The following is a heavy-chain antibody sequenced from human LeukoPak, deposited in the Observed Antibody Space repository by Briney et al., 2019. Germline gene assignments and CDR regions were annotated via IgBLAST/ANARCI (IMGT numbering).Heavy chain of an antibody. D-gene: IGHD3-16*01. Sequence: GGSLRLSCAASGFTFSSFGMHWVRQAPGKGLEWVAFISYDGSTKYYADSVKGRFTISRDNSKNTLYLQMNSLRDEDTAVYYCDKREVRGTYLYYFDYWGQGTLVTVSS. CDR2: ISYDGSTK. CDR1: GFTFSSFG. J-gene: IGHJ4*02. V-gene: IGHV3-30*18. CDR3: DKREVRGTYLYYFDY.